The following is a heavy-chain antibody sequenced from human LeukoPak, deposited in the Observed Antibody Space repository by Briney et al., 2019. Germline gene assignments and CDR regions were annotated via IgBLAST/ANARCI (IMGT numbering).Heavy chain of an antibody. Sequence: PGRSLRLSCAASGFTFSSYAMQWVRQAPGKGLEWVSYISTAITTTYYAESVKGRFTISRDNAKNSLYLQMNSLRVEDTAVYYCARDGGKGYEIDYWGQGTLVTVSS. CDR1: GFTFSSYA. V-gene: IGHV3-48*01. D-gene: IGHD2-2*01. J-gene: IGHJ4*02. CDR3: ARDGGKGYEIDY. CDR2: ISTAITTT.